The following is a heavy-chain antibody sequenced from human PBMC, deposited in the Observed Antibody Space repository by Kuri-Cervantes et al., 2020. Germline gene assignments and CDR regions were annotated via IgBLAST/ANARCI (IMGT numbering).Heavy chain of an antibody. CDR3: ARFTGYFDL. V-gene: IGHV4-34*01. Sequence: ESLKISCAVYGGSFSGYYWSWIRQPPGKGLEWIGEINHSGSTNYNPSLKSRVTISVDTSKDQFSLKLSSVTAADTAVYYCARFTGYFDLWGRGTLVTVSS. CDR2: INHSGST. J-gene: IGHJ2*01. CDR1: GGSFSGYY.